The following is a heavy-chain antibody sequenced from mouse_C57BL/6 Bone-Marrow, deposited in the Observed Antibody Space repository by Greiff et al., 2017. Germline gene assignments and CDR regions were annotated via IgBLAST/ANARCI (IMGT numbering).Heavy chain of an antibody. CDR1: GYTFTSYW. J-gene: IGHJ2*01. CDR2: IYPGSGST. Sequence: QVQLQQSDAELVKPGASVKMSCKASGYTFTSYWITWVKQRPGQGLEWIGDIYPGSGSTNYNEKFKSKATLTVDTSSSTAYMQLSSLTSEDSAVYYCARDRAYGNYEDDWGQGTTLTVSS. D-gene: IGHD2-1*01. V-gene: IGHV1-55*01. CDR3: ARDRAYGNYEDD.